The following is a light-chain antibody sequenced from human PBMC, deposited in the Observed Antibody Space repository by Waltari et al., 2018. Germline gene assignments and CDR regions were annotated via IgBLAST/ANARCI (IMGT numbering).Light chain of an antibody. CDR1: SSDIGGYNY. Sequence: QSALTQPASVSGSPGQSITISCTGTSSDIGGYNYVSWYQQHPGKAPKLLIYDVSNQPSGVSKRCSGSKSGATASLTISGLQAEDEADYYCSSYTSSSTLVFGGGTKLTGL. V-gene: IGLV2-14*03. J-gene: IGLJ2*01. CDR3: SSYTSSSTLV. CDR2: DVS.